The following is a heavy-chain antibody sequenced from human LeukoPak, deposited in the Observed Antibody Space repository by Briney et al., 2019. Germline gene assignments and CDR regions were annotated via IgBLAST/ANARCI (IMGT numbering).Heavy chain of an antibody. CDR2: ILSDGSDE. CDR1: GFTFNGYV. V-gene: IGHV3-30*02. CDR3: AKETRPQVPFDY. J-gene: IGHJ4*02. D-gene: IGHD1-14*01. Sequence: GGSLRLSCAASGFTFNGYVMHWVRQAPGKGLEWVAFILSDGSDENYADSVKGRFTISRDNSKNTLYLQMNSLRTEDTAVYYCAKETRPQVPFDYWGQGTLVTVSS.